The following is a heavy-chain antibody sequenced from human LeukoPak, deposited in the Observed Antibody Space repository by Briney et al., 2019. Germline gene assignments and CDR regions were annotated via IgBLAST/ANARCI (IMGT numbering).Heavy chain of an antibody. J-gene: IGHJ4*02. CDR2: ISSSGSTI. Sequence: HPGGSLRLSCAASGFTFSSYEMNWVRQAPGKGLEWVSYISSSGSTIYYADSVKGRFTISRDNAKNSLYLQMNSLRAEDTAVYYCAREDASSWDYWGQGILVTVSS. CDR1: GFTFSSYE. V-gene: IGHV3-48*03. D-gene: IGHD6-13*01. CDR3: AREDASSWDY.